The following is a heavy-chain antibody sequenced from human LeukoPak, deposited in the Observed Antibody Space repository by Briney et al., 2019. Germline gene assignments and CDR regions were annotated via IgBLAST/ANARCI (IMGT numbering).Heavy chain of an antibody. V-gene: IGHV4-39*07. Sequence: SETLSPTCSVSGGSIITSSYHWGWIRQPPGKGLEWIGSIYYSGSTYYNPSLKSRVTISVDTSKNRFSLKLCSVTAADTAVYYCARTTDIAAAGISFDYWGQGTLVTVSS. D-gene: IGHD6-13*01. CDR3: ARTTDIAAAGISFDY. CDR1: GGSIITSSYH. CDR2: IYYSGST. J-gene: IGHJ4*02.